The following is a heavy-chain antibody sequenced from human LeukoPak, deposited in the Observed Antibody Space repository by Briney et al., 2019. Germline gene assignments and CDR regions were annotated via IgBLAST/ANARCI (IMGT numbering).Heavy chain of an antibody. CDR2: ISGSGGST. CDR1: GFTFSSYA. J-gene: IGHJ4*02. Sequence: GGSLRLSCAASGFTFSSYAVSWVRQAPGKGLEWVSSISGSGGSTYYADSVKGRFTISRDNSKNTLYVHMNSLRVEDTAVYYCAKGGDYYGSGTYGDYWGQGTLVTVSS. D-gene: IGHD3-10*01. V-gene: IGHV3-23*01. CDR3: AKGGDYYGSGTYGDY.